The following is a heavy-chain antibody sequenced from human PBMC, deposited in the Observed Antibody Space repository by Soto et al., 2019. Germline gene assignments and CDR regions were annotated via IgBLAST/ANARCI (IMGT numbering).Heavy chain of an antibody. V-gene: IGHV1-18*01. CDR1: GYTFTSYG. CDR2: ISAYNGNT. J-gene: IGHJ6*02. CDR3: ARDTSDYYDSSGDDDGMDV. Sequence: ASAQVSCNASGYTFTSYGISWVGQAPAQGLEWMGWISAYNGNTNYAQKLQGRVTMTTDTSTSTAYMELRSLRSDDTAVYYCARDTSDYYDSSGDDDGMDVWGQGTTVTVSS. D-gene: IGHD3-22*01.